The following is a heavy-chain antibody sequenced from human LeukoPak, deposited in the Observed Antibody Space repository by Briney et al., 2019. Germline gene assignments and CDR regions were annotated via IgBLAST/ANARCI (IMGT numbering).Heavy chain of an antibody. V-gene: IGHV3-11*01. J-gene: IGHJ4*02. CDR3: ARIVGLIAAAGYYFDY. CDR2: ISSSGSTI. CDR1: GFTFSDYY. Sequence: TGGSLRLSCAASGFTFSDYYMSWIRQAPGKGLEWVSYISSSGSTIYYAYSVKGRFTISRDNAKNSLYLQMNSLRAEDTAVYYCARIVGLIAAAGYYFDYWGQGTLVTVSS. D-gene: IGHD6-13*01.